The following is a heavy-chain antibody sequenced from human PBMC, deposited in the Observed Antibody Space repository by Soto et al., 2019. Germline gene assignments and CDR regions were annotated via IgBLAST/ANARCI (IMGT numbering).Heavy chain of an antibody. CDR1: GSSINSSGYY. CDR2: MFYGVST. J-gene: IGHJ4*02. Sequence: SETLSLTCTVSGSSINSSGYYWGWIRQPPGKGLEWIGSMFYGVSTYYNQSLKSRVTVSVDTSKNQFSLNLRSVTAADTAVYYCARLPSRHLVDYWGQGTQVTV. CDR3: ARLPSRHLVDY. D-gene: IGHD3-3*02. V-gene: IGHV4-39*01.